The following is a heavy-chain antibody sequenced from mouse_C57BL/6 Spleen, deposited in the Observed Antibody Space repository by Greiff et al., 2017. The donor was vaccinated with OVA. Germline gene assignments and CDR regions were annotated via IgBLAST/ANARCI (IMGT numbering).Heavy chain of an antibody. CDR1: GYTFPSYW. J-gene: IGHJ2*01. Sequence: QVQLKQPGAELVRPGSSVKLSCKASGYTFPSYWMDWVKQRPGQGLEWIGNIYPSDSETHYNQKFKDKATLTVDKSSSTAYMQLSSLTSEDSAVYYCAREVVATGFDYWGQGTTLTVSS. CDR3: AREVVATGFDY. CDR2: IYPSDSET. D-gene: IGHD1-1*01. V-gene: IGHV1-61*01.